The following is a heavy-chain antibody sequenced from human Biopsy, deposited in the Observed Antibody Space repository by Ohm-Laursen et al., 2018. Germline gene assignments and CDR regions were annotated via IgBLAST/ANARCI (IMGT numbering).Heavy chain of an antibody. CDR3: ARDYDTSGYYYVS. J-gene: IGHJ5*02. V-gene: IGHV4-39*01. Sequence: SKTLSLTCPVSGGSISNNNYYWGWIRQPPGKGLEWIGSIFYRGSTHYKPSLKSRVNISVDTSKNQFSLKLNSVTAADTAVYYCARDYDTSGYYYVSWGQGTLVTVTS. D-gene: IGHD3-22*01. CDR1: GGSISNNNYY. CDR2: IFYRGST.